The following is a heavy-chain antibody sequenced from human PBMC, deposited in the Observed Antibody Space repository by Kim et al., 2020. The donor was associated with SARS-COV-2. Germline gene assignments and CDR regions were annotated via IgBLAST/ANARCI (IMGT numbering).Heavy chain of an antibody. J-gene: IGHJ6*02. Sequence: DYELPVKSRITINADTSKNQISLQLNSVTPEDTAIYYCARGLLRGKYGLDVWGQGTTATVSS. D-gene: IGHD3-10*01. CDR3: ARGLLRGKYGLDV. V-gene: IGHV6-1*01.